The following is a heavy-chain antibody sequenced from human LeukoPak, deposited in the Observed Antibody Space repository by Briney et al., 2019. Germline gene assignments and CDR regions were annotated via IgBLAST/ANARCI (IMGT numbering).Heavy chain of an antibody. CDR1: GGSISSYY. J-gene: IGHJ5*02. Sequence: KSSETLSLTCTVSGGSISSYYWSWIRQPPGKGLEWIGYIYYSGSTNYNPSFKSRVTISVDTPKNQFSLKLSSVTAADTAVYYCARRVNYYGSGSYYFDPWGQGTLVTVSS. V-gene: IGHV4-59*08. CDR3: ARRVNYYGSGSYYFDP. D-gene: IGHD3-10*01. CDR2: IYYSGST.